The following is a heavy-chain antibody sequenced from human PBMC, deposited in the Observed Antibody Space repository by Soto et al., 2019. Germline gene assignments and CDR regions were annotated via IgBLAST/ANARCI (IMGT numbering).Heavy chain of an antibody. Sequence: SETLSLTCTVSGGSISSSSYYWGWIRQPPGKGLEWIGSIYYSGSTYYNPSLKSRVTISVDTSKNQFSLKLSSVTAADTAVYYCAGHHTLYGDLIGWFDPWGQGTLVTVSS. V-gene: IGHV4-39*01. CDR2: IYYSGST. D-gene: IGHD4-17*01. CDR3: AGHHTLYGDLIGWFDP. CDR1: GGSISSSSYY. J-gene: IGHJ5*02.